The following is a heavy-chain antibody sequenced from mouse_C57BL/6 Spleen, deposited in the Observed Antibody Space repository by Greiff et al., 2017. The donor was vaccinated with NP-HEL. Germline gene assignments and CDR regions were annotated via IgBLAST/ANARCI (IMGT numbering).Heavy chain of an antibody. CDR1: GFTFSSYG. CDR2: ISSGGSYT. Sequence: EVMLVESGGDLVKPGGSLKLSCAASGFTFSSYGMSWVRQTPDKRLEWVATISSGGSYTYYPDSVKGRFTISRDNAKNTLYLQMSSLKSEDTAMYYCARHREVYDGYYDFDYWGQGTTLTVSS. J-gene: IGHJ2*01. CDR3: ARHREVYDGYYDFDY. D-gene: IGHD2-3*01. V-gene: IGHV5-6*01.